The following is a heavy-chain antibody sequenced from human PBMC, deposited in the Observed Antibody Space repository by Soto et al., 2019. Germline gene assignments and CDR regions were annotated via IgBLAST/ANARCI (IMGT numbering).Heavy chain of an antibody. CDR2: INAGNGNT. CDR3: AVGSSDYGGNSVLAPYYYYGMDV. D-gene: IGHD4-17*01. V-gene: IGHV1-3*05. Sequence: QVQLVQSGAEEKKPGASVKVSCKASGYTFTSYAMHWVRQAPGQRLEWMGWINAGNGNTKYSQKFQGRVTITRDTSASTAYMELSSLRSEDTAVYYCAVGSSDYGGNSVLAPYYYYGMDVWGQGTTVTVSS. J-gene: IGHJ6*02. CDR1: GYTFTSYA.